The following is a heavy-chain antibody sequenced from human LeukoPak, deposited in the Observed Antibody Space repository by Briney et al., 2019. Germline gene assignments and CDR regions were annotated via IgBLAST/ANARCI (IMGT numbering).Heavy chain of an antibody. V-gene: IGHV4-59*01. CDR3: ARGGERAADDYFDY. D-gene: IGHD2-15*01. Sequence: SETLSLTCTVSGGSISSYYWSWIRQPPGKGLEWIGYIHYSGSTNYNPSLKSRVTISVDTSKNQFSLKLSSVTAADTAVFYCARGGERAADDYFDYWGQGTLVTVSS. CDR1: GGSISSYY. CDR2: IHYSGST. J-gene: IGHJ4*02.